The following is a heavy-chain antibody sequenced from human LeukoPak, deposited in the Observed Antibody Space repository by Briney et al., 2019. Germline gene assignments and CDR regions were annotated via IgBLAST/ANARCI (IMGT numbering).Heavy chain of an antibody. CDR2: IYHSGST. Sequence: PSETLSLTCAVYGGSFSVYYWGWIRQPPGKGLEWIGSIYHSGSTYYNPSLKSRVTISVDTSKNQFSLKLSSVTAADTAVYYCARIQLSYYMDVWGKGTTVTVSS. J-gene: IGHJ6*03. V-gene: IGHV4-38-2*01. CDR3: ARIQLSYYMDV. D-gene: IGHD2/OR15-2a*01. CDR1: GGSFSVYY.